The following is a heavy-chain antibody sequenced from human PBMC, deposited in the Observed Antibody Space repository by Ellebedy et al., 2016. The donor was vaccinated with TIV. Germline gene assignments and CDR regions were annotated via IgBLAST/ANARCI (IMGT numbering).Heavy chain of an antibody. D-gene: IGHD3-9*01. V-gene: IGHV3-30-3*01. CDR2: ISYDGSNK. CDR1: GFIFSSYT. J-gene: IGHJ4*02. Sequence: GGSLRLXCAASGFIFSSYTMHWVRQAPGKGLEWVAVISYDGSNKYYADSVKGRFTISRDNSKNTLYLQMNSLRAEDTAVYYCASNYATYYDILTGYVFDYWGQGTLVTVSS. CDR3: ASNYATYYDILTGYVFDY.